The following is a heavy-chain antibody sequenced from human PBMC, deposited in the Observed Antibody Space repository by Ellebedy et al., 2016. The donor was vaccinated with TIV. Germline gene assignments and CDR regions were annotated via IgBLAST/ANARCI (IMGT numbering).Heavy chain of an antibody. Sequence: GESLKISCTASGFTVSSNYMNWVRQAPGKGLEWVSVFYSGGNTYYADSVKGRFTISSDNSKNTVYLQMNSLRAEDTAVYYCAREVYSSTWYDCWGQGTLVTVSS. J-gene: IGHJ5*01. D-gene: IGHD4-11*01. CDR3: AREVYSSTWYDC. V-gene: IGHV3-53*01. CDR1: GFTVSSNY. CDR2: FYSGGNT.